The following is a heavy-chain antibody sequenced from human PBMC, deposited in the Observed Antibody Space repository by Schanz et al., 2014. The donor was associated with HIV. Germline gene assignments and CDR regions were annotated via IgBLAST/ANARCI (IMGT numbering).Heavy chain of an antibody. V-gene: IGHV3-74*01. CDR2: INSDGSST. CDR3: ARSPSYGMDV. CDR1: GFTFSTYW. Sequence: EVQLVESGGGLVQPGGSLRLSCAASGFTFSTYWMHWVRQAPGKGLVWVSRINSDGSSTSYADSVKGRFTISRDNAKNSLSLQMNSLRDEDTAVYYCARSPSYGMDVWGQGTTVTVSS. J-gene: IGHJ6*02.